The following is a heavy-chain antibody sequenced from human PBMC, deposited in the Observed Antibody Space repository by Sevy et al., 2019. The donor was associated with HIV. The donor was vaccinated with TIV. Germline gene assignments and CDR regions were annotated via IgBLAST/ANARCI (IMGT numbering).Heavy chain of an antibody. CDR1: GFTFSSYA. Sequence: GGSLRVSCTASGFTFSSYAMSWVRQAPGKGLEWVSAISGSGGSTYYADSVKGGFTISIDNSKNTLYLQMNSLRAEDTAVDYCAKEVDDFWSGYYRRGPRGNFDYWGQGTLVTVSS. V-gene: IGHV3-23*01. CDR2: ISGSGGST. CDR3: AKEVDDFWSGYYRRGPRGNFDY. J-gene: IGHJ4*02. D-gene: IGHD3-3*01.